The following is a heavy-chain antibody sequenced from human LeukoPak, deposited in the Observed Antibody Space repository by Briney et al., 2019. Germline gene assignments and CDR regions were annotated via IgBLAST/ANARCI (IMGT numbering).Heavy chain of an antibody. D-gene: IGHD3-3*01. CDR2: ISGSGGST. J-gene: IGHJ4*02. Sequence: GGSLRLSCAASGFTFSSYAMSWVRQAPGKGLEWVSAISGSGGSTYYADSVKGRFTISRDNSKNTLYLQMNSLRAEDMAVYYCAKDKGDTIFGVVIGWGQGTLVTVSS. V-gene: IGHV3-23*01. CDR1: GFTFSSYA. CDR3: AKDKGDTIFGVVIG.